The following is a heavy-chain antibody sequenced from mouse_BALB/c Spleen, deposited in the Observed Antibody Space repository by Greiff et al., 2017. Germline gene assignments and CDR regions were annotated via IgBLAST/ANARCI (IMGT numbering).Heavy chain of an antibody. Sequence: VQLQQSGPGLVKPSQSLSLTCSVTGYSITSGYYWNWIRQFPGNKLEWMGYISYDGSNNYNPSLKNRISITRDTSKNQFFLKLNSVTTEDTATYYCAIYGYFDYWGQGTTLTVSS. J-gene: IGHJ2*01. CDR3: AIYGYFDY. CDR1: GYSITSGYY. CDR2: ISYDGSN. V-gene: IGHV3-6*02. D-gene: IGHD1-1*01.